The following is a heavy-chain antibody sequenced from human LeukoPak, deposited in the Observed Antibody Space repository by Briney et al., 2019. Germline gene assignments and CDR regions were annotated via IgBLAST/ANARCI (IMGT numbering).Heavy chain of an antibody. CDR3: LRERLVKNWFDP. V-gene: IGHV1-46*01. D-gene: IGHD4-23*01. J-gene: IGHJ5*02. CDR1: GYTFTSYA. CDR2: INPSGGST. Sequence: ASVKVSCKASGYTFTSYAMNWVRQAPGQGLEWMGIINPSGGSTSYAQKFQGRVTMTRDTSTSTVYMELSSLRSEDTAVYYCLRERLVKNWFDPWGQGTLVTVSS.